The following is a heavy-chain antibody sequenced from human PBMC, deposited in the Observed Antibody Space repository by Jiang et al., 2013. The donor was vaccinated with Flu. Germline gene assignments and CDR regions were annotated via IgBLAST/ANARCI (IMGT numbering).Heavy chain of an antibody. CDR2: SGGST. Sequence: SGGSTYYADSVKGRFTISRDNSKNTLYLQMNSLRAEGTAVYYCARAVPDAFDIWGQGTMVTVSS. D-gene: IGHD6-6*01. CDR3: ARAVPDAFDI. J-gene: IGHJ3*02. V-gene: IGHV3-53*01.